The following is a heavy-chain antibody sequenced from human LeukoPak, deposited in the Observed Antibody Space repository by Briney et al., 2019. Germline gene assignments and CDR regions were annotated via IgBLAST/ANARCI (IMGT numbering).Heavy chain of an antibody. Sequence: GGSLRLSCAASGFTFSIYNMSWVRQAPGKGLEWVSYISSSSYTIYYADSVKGRFTISRDNAKNSLYLQMNSLRAEDTAVYYCARGLVRTSSGWYFDYWGQGTLVTVSS. V-gene: IGHV3-48*01. CDR3: ARGLVRTSSGWYFDY. D-gene: IGHD6-19*01. J-gene: IGHJ4*02. CDR1: GFTFSIYN. CDR2: ISSSSYTI.